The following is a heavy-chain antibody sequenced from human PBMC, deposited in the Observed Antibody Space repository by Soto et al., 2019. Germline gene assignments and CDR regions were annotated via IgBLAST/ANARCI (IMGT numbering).Heavy chain of an antibody. CDR2: IKHDGSEQ. V-gene: IGHV3-7*01. J-gene: IGHJ4*02. CDR1: GFTFGSYW. CDR3: ARPLTTGWDLLSNVD. D-gene: IGHD1-1*01. Sequence: GGSLRLSCAASGFTFGSYWMSWVRQAPGKGLEWVANIKHDGSEQYYVDSVKGRFTIARDNAENSLYLQMNSLRAEDTAVYYYARPLTTGWDLLSNVDWGQGTLVTVSS.